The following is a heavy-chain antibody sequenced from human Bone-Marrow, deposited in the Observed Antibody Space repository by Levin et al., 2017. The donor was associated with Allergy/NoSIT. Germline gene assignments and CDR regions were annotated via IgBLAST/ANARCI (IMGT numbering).Heavy chain of an antibody. J-gene: IGHJ5*02. Sequence: LSLTCAASGFTFSDYYMSWIRQAPGKGLEWVSYISSSGSTIYYADSVKGRFTISRDNAKNSLYLQMNSLRAEDTAVYYCARDPSPALRYCSGGSCSMNWFDPWGQGTLVTVSS. D-gene: IGHD2-15*01. CDR1: GFTFSDYY. V-gene: IGHV3-11*01. CDR3: ARDPSPALRYCSGGSCSMNWFDP. CDR2: ISSSGSTI.